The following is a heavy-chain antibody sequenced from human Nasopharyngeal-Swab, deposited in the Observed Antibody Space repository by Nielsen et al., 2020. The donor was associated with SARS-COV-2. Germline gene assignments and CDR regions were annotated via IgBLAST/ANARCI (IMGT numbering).Heavy chain of an antibody. CDR3: ARDGSGSYFGPFDP. D-gene: IGHD3-10*01. CDR2: ISYDGSNK. V-gene: IGHV3-30*04. J-gene: IGHJ5*02. CDR1: GFTFSSYA. Sequence: GESLKISCAASGFTFSSYAMHWVRQAPGKGLEWVAVISYDGSNKYYADSVKGRFTISRDNSKNTLYLQMNSLRAEDTAVYYCARDGSGSYFGPFDPWGQETLVTVSS.